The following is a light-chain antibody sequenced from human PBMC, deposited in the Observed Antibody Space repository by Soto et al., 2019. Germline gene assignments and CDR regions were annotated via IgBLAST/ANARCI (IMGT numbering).Light chain of an antibody. J-gene: IGKJ3*01. CDR1: QSISSY. Sequence: EIGLTQSPGTLSLSPGERATLSCRASQSISSYLAWYQQKPGQAPRLLIYDASNRATGIPARFSGSGSGTDFTLTISSLEPEDSAVYYCQQRSNWPLTFGPGTKVDIK. CDR2: DAS. CDR3: QQRSNWPLT. V-gene: IGKV3-11*01.